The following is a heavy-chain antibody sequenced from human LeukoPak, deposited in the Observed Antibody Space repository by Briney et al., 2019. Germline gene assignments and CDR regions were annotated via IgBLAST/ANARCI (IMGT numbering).Heavy chain of an antibody. CDR2: ISAYNGKT. Sequence: ASVKVSCKASGYTFTSYGISWVRQAPGQGLEWMGWISAYNGKTNYAQKLQGRVTMTTDTPTSTAYMELRSLRSDDTAVYYCARSALDGYYDFWSGYRPLDPWGQGTLVTVSS. CDR1: GYTFTSYG. D-gene: IGHD3-3*01. CDR3: ARSALDGYYDFWSGYRPLDP. J-gene: IGHJ5*02. V-gene: IGHV1-18*01.